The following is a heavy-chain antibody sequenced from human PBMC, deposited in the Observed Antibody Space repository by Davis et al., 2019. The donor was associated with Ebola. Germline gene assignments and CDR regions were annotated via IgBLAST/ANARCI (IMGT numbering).Heavy chain of an antibody. CDR3: TREGHGAQRDLRWDYYGFDV. V-gene: IGHV1-3*01. CDR2: INAASGDT. Sequence: AASVKVSCKASGYTFNTFAINWVRQAPGQGLEWMGWINAASGDTNYSQKFQGRVIITEDTAATTAYMKLSSLTYADTAVYYCTREGHGAQRDLRWDYYGFDVWGQGTTVIVSS. J-gene: IGHJ6*02. D-gene: IGHD1-1*01. CDR1: GYTFNTFA.